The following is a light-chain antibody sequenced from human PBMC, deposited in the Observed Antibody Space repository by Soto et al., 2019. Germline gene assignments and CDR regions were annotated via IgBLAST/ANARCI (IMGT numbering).Light chain of an antibody. J-gene: IGKJ4*01. CDR2: GAS. CDR3: QQYGSSPPLT. Sequence: EIVLTQSPGTLSLSPGERATLSCRASQSVSSNYLAWYQQKPGQAPRLLIYGASSRATGVPDRFSGSGSGTDFTLTISQLEPEDFALYYCQQYGSSPPLTFGGGTKVDIK. CDR1: QSVSSNY. V-gene: IGKV3-20*01.